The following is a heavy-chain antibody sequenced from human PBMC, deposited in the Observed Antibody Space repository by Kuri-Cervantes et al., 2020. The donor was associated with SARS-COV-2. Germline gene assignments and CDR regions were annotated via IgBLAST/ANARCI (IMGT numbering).Heavy chain of an antibody. CDR3: SREDLSVVVTAAFFDY. J-gene: IGHJ4*02. CDR1: RGSISSSSYY. Sequence: SETLSLTCIVSRGSISSSSYYWGWIRQPPGKGLEWIGSIYYSGSTYYNPSLKSRVTISVDTSKNQFSLKLSSVTAADTAVDYCSREDLSVVVTAAFFDYWGQGTLVTVSS. V-gene: IGHV4-39*07. CDR2: IYYSGST. D-gene: IGHD2-2*01.